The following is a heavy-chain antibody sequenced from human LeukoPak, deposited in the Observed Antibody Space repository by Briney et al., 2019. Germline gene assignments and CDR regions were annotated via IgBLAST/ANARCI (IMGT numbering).Heavy chain of an antibody. CDR1: GFTFSSYG. CDR3: AKDLLWFGELQDAFDI. J-gene: IGHJ3*02. CDR2: ISYDGSNK. Sequence: GGSLRLSRAASGFTFSSYGMHRVRQAPGKGLEWVAVISYDGSNKYYADSVKGRFTISRDNSKNTLYLQMNSLRAEDTAVYYCAKDLLWFGELQDAFDIWGQGTMVTVSS. V-gene: IGHV3-30*18. D-gene: IGHD3-10*01.